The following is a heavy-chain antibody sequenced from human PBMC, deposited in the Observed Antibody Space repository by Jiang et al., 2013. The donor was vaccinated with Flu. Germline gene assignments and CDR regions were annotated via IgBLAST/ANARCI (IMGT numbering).Heavy chain of an antibody. CDR3: ARAPPSYYGSGWGFDY. CDR1: GYTFTSYY. J-gene: IGHJ4*02. CDR2: INPNSGGT. D-gene: IGHD3-10*01. V-gene: IGHV1-2*04. Sequence: GAEVKKPGASVKVSCKASGYTFTSYYMHWVRQAPGQGLEWMGWINPNSGGTNYAQKFQGWVTMTRDTSISTAYMELSRLRSDDTAVYYCARAPPSYYGSGWGFDYWGQGTLVTVSS.